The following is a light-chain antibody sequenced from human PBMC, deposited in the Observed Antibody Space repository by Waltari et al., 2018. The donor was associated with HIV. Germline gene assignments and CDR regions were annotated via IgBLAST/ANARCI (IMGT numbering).Light chain of an antibody. CDR2: STY. CDR1: SGPFSPSYY. Sequence: QTVVTQEPSFLVSPGGTFTLNCRLRSGPFSPSYYPSWYQPTPGQPPRTLIYSTYSRSSGVPDRFSGSILGNKAALTITGAQVDDESDYYCVLYMGGGISVFGGGTKLTVL. CDR3: VLYMGGGISV. V-gene: IGLV8-61*01. J-gene: IGLJ3*02.